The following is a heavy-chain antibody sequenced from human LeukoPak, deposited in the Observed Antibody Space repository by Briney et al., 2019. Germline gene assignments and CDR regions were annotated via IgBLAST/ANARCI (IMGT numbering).Heavy chain of an antibody. CDR2: IYHSGST. V-gene: IGHV4-4*02. CDR3: VRDAYYSGSYFDSNVY. CDR1: GGSINSGHW. J-gene: IGHJ4*02. D-gene: IGHD1-26*01. Sequence: PSETLSLTCAVSGGSINSGHWWNWVRQPPEKGLEWIGEIYHSGSTNYNPSLKSRVTISVDKSKNQFSLKLSSVTAADTAMYYCVRDAYYSGSYFDSNVYWGQGTLVTVSS.